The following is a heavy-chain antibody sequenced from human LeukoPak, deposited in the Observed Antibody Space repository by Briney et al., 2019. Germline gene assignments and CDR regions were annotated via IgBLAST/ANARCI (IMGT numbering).Heavy chain of an antibody. CDR3: ATLIGYSNWFDP. J-gene: IGHJ5*02. D-gene: IGHD1-26*01. CDR2: IYYSGST. Sequence: PSETLSLTCTVSGGSINSNYWSWIRQPPGKGLEWIGYIYYSGSTKYNPSLKSRVTISVDWSKNQFSLKLCSVTAADTAVYYCATLIGYSNWFDPWGQGTLVTVSS. V-gene: IGHV4-59*01. CDR1: GGSINSNY.